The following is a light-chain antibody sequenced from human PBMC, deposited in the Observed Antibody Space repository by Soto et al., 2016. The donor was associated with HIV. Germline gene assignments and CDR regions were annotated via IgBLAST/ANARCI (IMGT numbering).Light chain of an antibody. V-gene: IGKV2D-29*01. CDR3: IQSIHLPR. CDR1: QSLLHSDGKTY. CDR2: ELS. Sequence: EIVMTQTPLSLSVTPGQPASISCKSNQSLLHSDGKTYLSWYLQKPGQPPHLLIYELSKRFSGVPNRFSGGGSGTDFTLEISRVAAEDIGLYYCIQSIHLPRLVQGTKLEIK. J-gene: IGKJ2*03.